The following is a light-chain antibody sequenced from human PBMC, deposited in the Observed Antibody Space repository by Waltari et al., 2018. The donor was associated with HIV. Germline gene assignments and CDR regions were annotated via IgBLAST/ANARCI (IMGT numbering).Light chain of an antibody. CDR2: KDK. CDR1: EFAKQY. CDR3: HSSDTAASHEL. Sequence: SRDPTQPPSVSVSPGQTARITRSGDEFAKQYSYWYQHKRGQSPVLVIFKDKERPCGIPVRYPASSSETAITFTITSVEAEADAEYFCHSSDTAASHELFGGGTNLTVL. J-gene: IGLJ2*01. V-gene: IGLV3-25*03.